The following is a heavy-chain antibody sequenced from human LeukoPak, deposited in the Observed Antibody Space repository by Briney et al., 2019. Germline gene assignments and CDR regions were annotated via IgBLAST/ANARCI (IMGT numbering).Heavy chain of an antibody. CDR2: IYYSGST. Sequence: SATLSLTCTVSSDSIYSSNYYWGWIRQPPGKGLEWIGSIYYSGSTYYNSSLKSRVTISVDTSKDQFSLKLSSLTAADTAVYYCARAAYCGGDCYLFDYWGQGTLVTVFS. D-gene: IGHD2-21*02. J-gene: IGHJ4*02. V-gene: IGHV4-39*01. CDR1: SDSIYSSNYY. CDR3: ARAAYCGGDCYLFDY.